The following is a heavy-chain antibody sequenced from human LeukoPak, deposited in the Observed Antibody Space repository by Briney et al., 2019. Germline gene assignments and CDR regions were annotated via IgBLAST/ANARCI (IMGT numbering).Heavy chain of an antibody. J-gene: IGHJ5*02. CDR1: GFTFSSYW. D-gene: IGHD5-24*01. Sequence: PGGSLRLSCAASGFTFSSYWMSWVRQAPGKGLEWVSALRGSDGSAHYADSVKGRFTVSRDNSKNTLFLQMNSLRAEDTAVYYCARSKDGFTWGQGTPVTVSS. CDR2: LRGSDGSA. V-gene: IGHV3-23*01. CDR3: ARSKDGFT.